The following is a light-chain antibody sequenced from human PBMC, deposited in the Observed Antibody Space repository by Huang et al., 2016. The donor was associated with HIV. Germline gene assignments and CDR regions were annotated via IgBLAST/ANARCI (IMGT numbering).Light chain of an antibody. CDR3: QQSYYFPRT. V-gene: IGKV1-39*01. CDR1: QRIDAY. CDR2: ATY. J-gene: IGKJ2*01. Sequence: DIQMTQSPSSLSASVGDRVTITCRASQRIDAYLNWYQCKPGRAPKLLIFATYELQSGVPSRFSGSRSGTTFTLSISNLQPQDFATYFCQQSYYFPRTFGQGTKVEMK.